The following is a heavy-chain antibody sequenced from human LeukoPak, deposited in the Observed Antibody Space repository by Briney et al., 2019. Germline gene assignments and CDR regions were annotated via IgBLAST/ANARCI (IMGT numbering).Heavy chain of an antibody. CDR2: INHSGST. V-gene: IGHV4-34*01. CDR3: ARHRRSGVMPFDY. CDR1: GGSFSGYY. J-gene: IGHJ4*02. Sequence: SETLSLTCAVYGGSFSGYYWSWIRQPPGKGLEWIGEINHSGSTNYNPSLKGRVTISVDTSKNQFSLKLSSVTAADTAVYYCARHRRSGVMPFDYWGQGTLVTVSS. D-gene: IGHD3-16*01.